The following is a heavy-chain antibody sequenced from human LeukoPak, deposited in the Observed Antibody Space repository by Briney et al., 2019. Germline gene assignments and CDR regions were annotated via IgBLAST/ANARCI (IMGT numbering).Heavy chain of an antibody. J-gene: IGHJ6*01. CDR2: ISSSGSYK. CDR3: ARTGMGAAGTGEYYYYGMHV. V-gene: IGHV3-21*01. Sequence: GGSLRLSCAASGFTFSSYSMNWVRQAPGKGLEWVSSISSSGSYKYYADSVKVQFTFSRDNAKTSLYLQMNSLRVEDTAVYYCARTGMGAAGTGEYYYYGMHVWGQGITVTVSS. D-gene: IGHD6-13*01. CDR1: GFTFSSYS.